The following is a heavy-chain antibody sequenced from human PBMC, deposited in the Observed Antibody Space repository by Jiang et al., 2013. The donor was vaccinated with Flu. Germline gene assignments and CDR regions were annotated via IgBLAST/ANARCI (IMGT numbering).Heavy chain of an antibody. CDR1: GFTFSDYP. V-gene: IGHV3-23*01. D-gene: IGHD3-22*01. CDR3: ARVRRDYSDFYYYGPYYGMDV. Sequence: VQLLESGGGLVQPGGSLRLSCAASGFTFSDYPMSWVRQAPGKGLEWVSGISGSGGSTYYADSVKGRFTMSRDNSKKTVFLQMHSLRVEDTAVYYCARVRRDYSDFYYYGPYYGMDVWGQGTTVTVSS. J-gene: IGHJ6*02. CDR2: ISGSGGST.